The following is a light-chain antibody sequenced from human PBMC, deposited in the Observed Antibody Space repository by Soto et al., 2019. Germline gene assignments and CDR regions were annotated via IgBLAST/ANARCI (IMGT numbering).Light chain of an antibody. CDR1: QSVLYSSNNKNY. V-gene: IGKV4-1*01. Sequence: DIVMTQSPDSLAVSLGERATINCKSSQSVLYSSNNKNYLAWYQQKPGQPPKLLIYWASTRESGVTDRFSGGGSGTYFTLTISSLQAEDVAVYSCQQYYSTLPITFGQGTRLEIK. CDR3: QQYYSTLPIT. CDR2: WAS. J-gene: IGKJ5*01.